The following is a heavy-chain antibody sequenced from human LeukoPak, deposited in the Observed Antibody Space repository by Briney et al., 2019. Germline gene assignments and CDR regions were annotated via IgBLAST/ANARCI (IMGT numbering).Heavy chain of an antibody. J-gene: IGHJ5*02. CDR2: IYTSGST. V-gene: IGHV4-4*09. CDR1: GGSISGHY. Sequence: PSETLSLTCTVSGGSISGHYWSWIRQSPGRGLEWIGNIYTSGSTKYNPSLHRRVSISIDTSKNQFSLKVYSMTAADTAVYYCARQAQDGTDNYFDPWGQGTLVTVSS. D-gene: IGHD1-14*01. CDR3: ARQAQDGTDNYFDP.